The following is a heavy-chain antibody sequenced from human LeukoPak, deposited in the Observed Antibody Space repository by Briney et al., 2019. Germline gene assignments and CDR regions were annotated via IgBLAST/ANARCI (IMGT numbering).Heavy chain of an antibody. CDR2: ISAYNGNT. Sequence: ASVKVSCKASGYTFTSYGISWVRQAPGQGLEWMGWISAYNGNTNYAQKLQGRVTMTTDTSTSTAYMELRSLRSEDTAVYYCAMYGDYGNWFDPWGQGTLVTVSS. V-gene: IGHV1-18*01. D-gene: IGHD4-17*01. CDR1: GYTFTSYG. J-gene: IGHJ5*02. CDR3: AMYGDYGNWFDP.